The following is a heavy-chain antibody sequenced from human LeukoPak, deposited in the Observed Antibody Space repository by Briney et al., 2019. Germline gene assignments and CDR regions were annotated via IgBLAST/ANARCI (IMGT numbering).Heavy chain of an antibody. CDR1: GFTFSTYW. D-gene: IGHD6-13*01. CDR3: AREAYSNYAYDM. V-gene: IGHV3-74*01. CDR2: INSDGGNT. J-gene: IGHJ3*02. Sequence: PGGSLRLSCAASGFTFSTYWIHWVRQAPGKGLVWVSRINSDGGNTVYADSAKGRFTISRDNVKNTVHLQMNSLRAEDTAVYYCAREAYSNYAYDMWGQGTMVIVSS.